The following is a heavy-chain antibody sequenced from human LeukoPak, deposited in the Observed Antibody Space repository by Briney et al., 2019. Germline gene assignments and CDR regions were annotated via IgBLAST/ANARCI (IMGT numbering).Heavy chain of an antibody. CDR3: ARDRIATLDY. CDR1: GGSISSYY. J-gene: IGHJ4*02. V-gene: IGHV4-59*01. CDR2: IYYSGST. D-gene: IGHD5-24*01. Sequence: SETLSLTCTVSGGSISSYYWSWIRQPPGKGLEWIGYIYYSGSTNYNPSLKSRVTISVDTSKNQFSLKLSSVTAADTAVYYCARDRIATLDYWGQGTLVTVSS.